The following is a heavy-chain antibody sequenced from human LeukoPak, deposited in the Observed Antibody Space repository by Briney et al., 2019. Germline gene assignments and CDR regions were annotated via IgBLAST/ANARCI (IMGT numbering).Heavy chain of an antibody. CDR3: ARGPPDSQWLVWYYFDY. CDR1: GGSITNYY. J-gene: IGHJ4*02. Sequence: SETLSLTCTVSGGSITNYYWSWIRQSPGKGLEWIGYISSSGNTNYNAALKGRVTISVDTYKNHFSLILSSVTAADTAVYYCARGPPDSQWLVWYYFDYWGQGTLVTFSS. D-gene: IGHD6-19*01. CDR2: ISSSGNT. V-gene: IGHV4-59*01.